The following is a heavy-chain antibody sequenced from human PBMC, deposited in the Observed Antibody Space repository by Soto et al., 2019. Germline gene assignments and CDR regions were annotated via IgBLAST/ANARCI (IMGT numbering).Heavy chain of an antibody. J-gene: IGHJ4*02. CDR2: IYPGDSDT. CDR3: ARFGSGAVAATLFDY. D-gene: IGHD2-15*01. V-gene: IGHV5-51*01. Sequence: GESLKISCKGSGYSFTSYWIGWVRQMPGKGLEWMGIIYPGDSDTRYSPSFQGQVTISADKSISTAYLQWSSLKASDTSMYYCARFGSGAVAATLFDYWGQGTLVTVSS. CDR1: GYSFTSYW.